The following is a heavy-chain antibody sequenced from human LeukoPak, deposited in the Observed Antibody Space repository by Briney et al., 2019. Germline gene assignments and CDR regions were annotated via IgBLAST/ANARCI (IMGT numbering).Heavy chain of an antibody. Sequence: SETLSLTCAVYGGSFSGYYWSWIRQPPGKGLEWIGEINHSGSTNYNPSLKSRVTISVDTSKNQFSLKLSSVTAADTAVYYCARGRKNHDFWSGSPFYYYYGMDVWGQGTTVTVSS. CDR3: ARGRKNHDFWSGSPFYYYYGMDV. CDR2: INHSGST. CDR1: GGSFSGYY. J-gene: IGHJ6*02. D-gene: IGHD3-3*01. V-gene: IGHV4-34*01.